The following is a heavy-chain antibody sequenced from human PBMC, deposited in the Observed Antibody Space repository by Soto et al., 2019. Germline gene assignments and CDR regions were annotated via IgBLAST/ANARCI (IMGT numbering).Heavy chain of an antibody. D-gene: IGHD6-13*01. CDR2: IYYSGST. CDR1: GGSISSSSYY. CDR3: ASLYSSSWGGAYYYYGMDV. V-gene: IGHV4-39*01. Sequence: SETLSLTCTVSGGSISSSSYYWGWIRQPPGKGLEWIGSIYYSGSTYYNPSLKSRVTISVDTSKNQFSLKLSSVTAADTAVYYCASLYSSSWGGAYYYYGMDVWGQGTTVTVSS. J-gene: IGHJ6*02.